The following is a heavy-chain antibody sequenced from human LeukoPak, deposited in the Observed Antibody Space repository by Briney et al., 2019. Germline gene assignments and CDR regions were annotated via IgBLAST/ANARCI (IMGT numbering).Heavy chain of an antibody. J-gene: IGHJ4*02. Sequence: GVSLKLSCAASGFTFSGSAMHWVRQASGKGPEWVGRIRSKANSYATAYAASVKGRFTISRDDSKNTAYLQMNSLKTEDTAVYYCTRRTGAGSYYFDFWGQGTLVTVSS. CDR1: GFTFSGSA. V-gene: IGHV3-73*01. CDR3: TRRTGAGSYYFDF. CDR2: IRSKANSYAT. D-gene: IGHD6-25*01.